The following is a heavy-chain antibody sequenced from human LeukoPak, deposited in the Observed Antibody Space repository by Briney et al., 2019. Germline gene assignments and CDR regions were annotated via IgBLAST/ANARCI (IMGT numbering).Heavy chain of an antibody. CDR1: GFTFSSYA. Sequence: GGSLRLSCAASGFTFSSYAMSWVRQAPAKGLEWVSAISGGGDNTYYADFVKGRFTISRDNSKNTVYLQMNSLRAEDTAVYYCAKVSSWRWFDPWGQGTLVTVSS. CDR3: AKVSSWRWFDP. V-gene: IGHV3-23*01. CDR2: ISGGGDNT. J-gene: IGHJ5*02. D-gene: IGHD3-3*01.